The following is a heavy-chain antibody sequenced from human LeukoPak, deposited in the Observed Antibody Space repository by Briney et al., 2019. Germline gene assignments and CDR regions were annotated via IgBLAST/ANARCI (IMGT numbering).Heavy chain of an antibody. J-gene: IGHJ5*02. Sequence: GGSLRLPCAASGFTFSSYSVNWVRQAPGKGLEWVSSISSSSSYIYYADSVKGRFTISRDNAKNSLYLLMNSLRAEDTAVYYCARVYSTIFGVVRNWFDPWGQGTLVTVSS. CDR3: ARVYSTIFGVVRNWFDP. CDR2: ISSSSSYI. CDR1: GFTFSSYS. V-gene: IGHV3-21*01. D-gene: IGHD3-3*01.